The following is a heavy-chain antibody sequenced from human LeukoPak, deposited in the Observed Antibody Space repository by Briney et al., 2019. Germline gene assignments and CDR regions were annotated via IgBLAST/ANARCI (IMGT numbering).Heavy chain of an antibody. V-gene: IGHV1-2*02. CDR3: GTLLSNGPFDY. J-gene: IGHJ4*02. CDR1: GYTFTAYY. Sequence: ASVKVSCKASGYTFTAYYMHRVRQAPGQGLEWMGYIYPNSGATKYAQKFQGRVTMTRDTSISTAYMELSGLGSDDTAVYYCGTLLSNGPFDYWGQGSLVTVSS. CDR2: IYPNSGAT.